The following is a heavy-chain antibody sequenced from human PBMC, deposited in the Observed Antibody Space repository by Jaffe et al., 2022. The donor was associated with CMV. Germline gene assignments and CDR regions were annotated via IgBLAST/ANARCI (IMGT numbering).Heavy chain of an antibody. CDR2: IYTSGST. D-gene: IGHD1-26*01. CDR1: GGSISTYY. CDR3: ARELVGASNYYYFYGMDV. Sequence: QVQLQESGPGLVKPSETLSLTCTVSGGSISTYYWSWIRQPAGKGLEWIGRIYTSGSTNYNPSLKSRLTMSVDTSKNQFSLKLNSVTAADTALYYCARELVGASNYYYFYGMDVWGQGTTVTVSS. J-gene: IGHJ6*02. V-gene: IGHV4-4*07.